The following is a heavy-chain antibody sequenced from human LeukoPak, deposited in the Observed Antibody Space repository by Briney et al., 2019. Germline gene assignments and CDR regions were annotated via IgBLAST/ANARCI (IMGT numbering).Heavy chain of an antibody. D-gene: IGHD4-17*01. Sequence: GASVKLSCTASGYTFTSYGISWVRQAPGQGLEWMGWISAYNGNTNYAQKLQGRVTMTTDTSTSTAYMELRSLRSDDTAVYYCARDVYGDYGSFDYYYYGMDVWGQGTTVTVSS. CDR2: ISAYNGNT. CDR1: GYTFTSYG. J-gene: IGHJ6*02. CDR3: ARDVYGDYGSFDYYYYGMDV. V-gene: IGHV1-18*01.